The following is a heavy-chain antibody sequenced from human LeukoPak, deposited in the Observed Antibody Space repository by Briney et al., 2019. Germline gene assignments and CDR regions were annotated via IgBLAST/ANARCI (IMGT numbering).Heavy chain of an antibody. J-gene: IGHJ4*02. CDR3: ARQTAKIVDTARFDS. Sequence: SETLSLTCAISGGFINIYYWRWTRQPRGKRREWIGYIYYSGTTNYSPSLNSRVNIPLATAKNHFSWRRSSVAAAATAVYYCARQTAKIVDTARFDSWGQGTLVTVSS. CDR2: IYYSGTT. CDR1: GGFINIYY. D-gene: IGHD5-18*01. V-gene: IGHV4-59*08.